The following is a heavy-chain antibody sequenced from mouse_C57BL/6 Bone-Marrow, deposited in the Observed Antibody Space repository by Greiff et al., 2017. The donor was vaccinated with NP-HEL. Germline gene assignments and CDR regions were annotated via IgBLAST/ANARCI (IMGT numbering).Heavy chain of an antibody. V-gene: IGHV1-43*01. CDR1: GYSFTGYY. CDR3: ARGDDGYYVDY. CDR2: INPSTGGT. J-gene: IGHJ2*01. D-gene: IGHD2-3*01. Sequence: VQLQQSGPELVKPGASVKISCKASGYSFTGYYMHWVKQSSEKSLEWIGEINPSTGGTSYNQKFKGKATLTVDKSSSTAYMQLKSLTSEDSAVYYCARGDDGYYVDYWGQGTTLTVSS.